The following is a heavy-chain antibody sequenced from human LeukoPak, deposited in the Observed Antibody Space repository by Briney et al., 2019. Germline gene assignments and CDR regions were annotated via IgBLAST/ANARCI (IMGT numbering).Heavy chain of an antibody. Sequence: PSETLSLTCAVYGGSFSGYYWSWIRQPPGKGLEWIGEINHSGSTNYNPSLKSRVTISVDTSKNQFSLKLSSVTAADTAVYYCARSSQMYSSSWYEGPSPSYYFDYWGQGTLVTVSS. CDR3: ARSSQMYSSSWYEGPSPSYYFDY. J-gene: IGHJ4*02. D-gene: IGHD6-13*01. CDR1: GGSFSGYY. CDR2: INHSGST. V-gene: IGHV4-34*01.